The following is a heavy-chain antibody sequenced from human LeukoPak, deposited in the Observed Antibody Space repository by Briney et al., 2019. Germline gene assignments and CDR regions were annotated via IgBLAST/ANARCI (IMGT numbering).Heavy chain of an antibody. CDR1: GYTFTSYY. J-gene: IGHJ4*02. Sequence: GASVKVSCKASGYTFTSYYMHWARQAPGQGLEWMGGIIPIFGTANYAQKFQGRVTITADESTSTAYMELSSLRSEDTAVYYCASSRDGYNLFDYWGQGTLVTVSS. D-gene: IGHD5-24*01. CDR2: IIPIFGTA. V-gene: IGHV1-69*13. CDR3: ASSRDGYNLFDY.